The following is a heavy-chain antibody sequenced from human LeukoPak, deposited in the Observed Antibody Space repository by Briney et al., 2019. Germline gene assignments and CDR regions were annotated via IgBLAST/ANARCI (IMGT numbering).Heavy chain of an antibody. J-gene: IGHJ6*04. CDR2: ISCSGSTI. D-gene: IGHD3-10*02. Sequence: GGSLRLSCAAGGFSFSSYSMNWVRQAPGKGLGWVSYISCSGSTIYYADSVKGRFTISRDNAKNSLYLQMNSLRAEDTAVYYCAELGITMIGGVWGKGTTVTISS. CDR3: AELGITMIGGV. CDR1: GFSFSSYS. V-gene: IGHV3-48*04.